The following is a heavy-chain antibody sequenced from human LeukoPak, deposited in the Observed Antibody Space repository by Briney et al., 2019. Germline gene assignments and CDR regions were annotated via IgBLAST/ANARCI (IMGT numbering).Heavy chain of an antibody. CDR1: GFTFSSYG. CDR2: ISYDGSNK. J-gene: IGHJ5*02. V-gene: IGHV3-30*03. D-gene: IGHD3-22*01. Sequence: GRSLRLSCAASGFTFSSYGMHWVRQAPGKGLEWVAVISYDGSNKYYADSVKGRFTISRDNSKNTLYLQMNSLRAEDTAVYYCATDLTSLVVVITWGQGTLVTVSS. CDR3: ATDLTSLVVVIT.